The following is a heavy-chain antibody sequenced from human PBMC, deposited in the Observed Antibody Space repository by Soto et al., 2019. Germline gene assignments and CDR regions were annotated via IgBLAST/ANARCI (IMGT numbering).Heavy chain of an antibody. CDR2: IKDDGGDE. V-gene: IGHV3-7*05. J-gene: IGHJ4*02. CDR1: GFTFSPFW. CDR3: AGGSGWISDS. D-gene: IGHD6-19*01. Sequence: EVQLVESGGGLVQPGGSLRLSCVDSGFTFSPFWMSWVRQAPGKGLEWVAIIKDDGGDELYLEAVRGRFRIPRDNAKKSLFLAMDSLRVEDTAVYYCAGGSGWISDSWGQGTLVTVSS.